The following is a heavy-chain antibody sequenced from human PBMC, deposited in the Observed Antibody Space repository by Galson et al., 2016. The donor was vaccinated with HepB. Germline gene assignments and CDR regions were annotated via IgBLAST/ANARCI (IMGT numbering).Heavy chain of an antibody. CDR1: GFTFSSYS. Sequence: SLRLSCAASGFTFSSYSMNWVRQAPGKGLGWVSYISSSSSTIYYADSVKGRFTISRDNAKNSPYLQMNSLRDEDTAVYYCARDGPGWVMATITILVYYYGMDVWGQGTTVTVSS. V-gene: IGHV3-48*02. CDR3: ARDGPGWVMATITILVYYYGMDV. D-gene: IGHD5-24*01. CDR2: ISSSSSTI. J-gene: IGHJ6*02.